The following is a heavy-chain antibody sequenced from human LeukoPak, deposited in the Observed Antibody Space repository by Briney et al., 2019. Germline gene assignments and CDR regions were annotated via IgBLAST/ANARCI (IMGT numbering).Heavy chain of an antibody. CDR3: ARGRSGSYGFFDY. D-gene: IGHD3-10*01. CDR2: IDSDGSRI. J-gene: IGHJ4*02. CDR1: GFTFSTSW. Sequence: GGSLRLSCEGSGFTFSTSWMHWVRQAPGKGLVWVSRIDSDGSRITYADSVKGRFTISRDNAKNTVYLQMNSLRAEDTAVYYCARGRSGSYGFFDYWSLGNLVTVSS. V-gene: IGHV3-74*03.